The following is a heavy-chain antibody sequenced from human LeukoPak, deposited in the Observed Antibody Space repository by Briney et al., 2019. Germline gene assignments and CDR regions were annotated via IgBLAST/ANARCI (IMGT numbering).Heavy chain of an antibody. D-gene: IGHD3-10*01. J-gene: IGHJ6*02. CDR3: ARDRSGILGYYYNGMDV. CDR1: GGSVSSGSYY. Sequence: SETLSLTCTVSGGSVSSGSYYWSWIRQPPGKGLEWIGYIYYSGSTNYNPSLKSRVTISVDTSKNQFSLKLSSVTAADTAVYYCARDRSGILGYYYNGMDVWGQGTTVTVSS. CDR2: IYYSGST. V-gene: IGHV4-61*01.